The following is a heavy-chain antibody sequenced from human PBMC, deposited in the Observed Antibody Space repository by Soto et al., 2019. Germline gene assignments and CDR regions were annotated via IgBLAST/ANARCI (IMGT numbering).Heavy chain of an antibody. D-gene: IGHD4-17*01. V-gene: IGHV3-74*01. J-gene: IGHJ6*02. CDR2: INSDGSST. Sequence: EVQLVESGGGLVQPGGSLRLSCAASGFTFSSYWMHWVRQAPGKGLVWVSRINSDGSSTSYADSVKGRFTISRDNAKNTLYLQMNSMRAEDTAEYYCANGDYYYYGMDVWGQGTTVTVSS. CDR1: GFTFSSYW. CDR3: ANGDYYYYGMDV.